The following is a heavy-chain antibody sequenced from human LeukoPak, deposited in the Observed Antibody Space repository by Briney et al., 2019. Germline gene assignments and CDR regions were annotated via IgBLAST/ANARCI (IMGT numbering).Heavy chain of an antibody. CDR2: ISSRSTTI. D-gene: IGHD1-1*01. V-gene: IGHV3-48*02. CDR3: ARGAIAGRGDNWFWFDP. Sequence: PGGSLRLSCAASGSTFSTYSLNWVRQAPGKGLEWVSYISSRSTTIYYAVSVKGRFTISRDNAKNSLYLQMNSLRDEDTAVYYCARGAIAGRGDNWFWFDPWGQGTLVTVSS. J-gene: IGHJ5*02. CDR1: GSTFSTYS.